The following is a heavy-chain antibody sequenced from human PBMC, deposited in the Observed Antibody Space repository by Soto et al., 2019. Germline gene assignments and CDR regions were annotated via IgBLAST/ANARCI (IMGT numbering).Heavy chain of an antibody. V-gene: IGHV3-21*01. Sequence: GGSLRLSCAASGFTFSSYSMNWVRKAQGKGLEWVSSISSSSSYIYYADSVKGRFTISRDNAKNSLYLQMNSLRAEDTAVYYCARVKDYYYDSSGYYYIDYWGQGTLVTVSS. J-gene: IGHJ4*02. D-gene: IGHD3-22*01. CDR1: GFTFSSYS. CDR2: ISSSSSYI. CDR3: ARVKDYYYDSSGYYYIDY.